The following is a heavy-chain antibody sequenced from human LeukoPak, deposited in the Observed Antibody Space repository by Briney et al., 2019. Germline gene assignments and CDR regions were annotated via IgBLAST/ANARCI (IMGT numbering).Heavy chain of an antibody. D-gene: IGHD5-24*01. CDR1: GGSISSGDYY. Sequence: SETLSLTCTVSGGSISSGDYYWSWIRQPPGKGLEWIGYIYYSGSTYYNPCLKSRVTISVDTSKNQFSLKLSSVTAADTAVYYCARGAGDGYIYDAFDIWGQGTMVTVSS. CDR2: IYYSGST. J-gene: IGHJ3*02. CDR3: ARGAGDGYIYDAFDI. V-gene: IGHV4-30-4*01.